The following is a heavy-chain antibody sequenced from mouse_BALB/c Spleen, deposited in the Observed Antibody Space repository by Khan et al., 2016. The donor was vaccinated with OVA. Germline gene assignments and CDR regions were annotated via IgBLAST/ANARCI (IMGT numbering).Heavy chain of an antibody. V-gene: IGHV5-6*01. CDR3: ARLAYYYNSEGFAY. J-gene: IGHJ3*01. CDR1: GFTFSTYG. Sequence: EVQLQESGGDLVKTGGSLKLSCAASGFTFSTYGMSWVRQTPDKRLEWVATISSGGHYTYYIDSVKGRFTISRDNAKSILYLQMTSLRSEDTAKYYCARLAYYYNSEGFAYWGQGTLVTVSA. CDR2: ISSGGHYT. D-gene: IGHD1-1*02.